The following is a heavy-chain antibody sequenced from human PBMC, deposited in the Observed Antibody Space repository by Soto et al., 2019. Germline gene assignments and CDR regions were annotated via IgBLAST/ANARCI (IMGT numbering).Heavy chain of an antibody. CDR1: GGSFSGYY. CDR3: ARGGLGVVVPAAVYYYGMDV. D-gene: IGHD2-2*01. J-gene: IGHJ6*02. V-gene: IGHV4-34*01. Sequence: QVRLQQWGAGLLKPSETLSLTCAVYGGSFSGYYWSWIRQPPGKGLEWIGEINHSGSTNYNPSLKSRVTISVDTSKNQFSLKLSSVTAADTAVYYCARGGLGVVVPAAVYYYGMDVWGQGTTVTVSS. CDR2: INHSGST.